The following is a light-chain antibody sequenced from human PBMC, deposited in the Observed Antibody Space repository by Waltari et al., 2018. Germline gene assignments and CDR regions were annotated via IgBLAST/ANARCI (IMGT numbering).Light chain of an antibody. CDR3: CSHTFDSTWV. CDR2: AVT. J-gene: IGLJ3*02. CDR1: SSDVGVHNY. Sequence: QSALTQPASVSGSPGQSITISCTGTSSDVGVHNYVSWYQQYPGKAPTLLIYAVTKRPSGVSSRFSGSRSGNTASLTISGLQPEDEADYYCCSHTFDSTWVFGGGTKLTVL. V-gene: IGLV2-14*03.